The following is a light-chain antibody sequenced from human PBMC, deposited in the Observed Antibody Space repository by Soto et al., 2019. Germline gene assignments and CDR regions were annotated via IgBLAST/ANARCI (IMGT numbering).Light chain of an antibody. V-gene: IGKV1-39*01. CDR1: QTISNY. Sequence: DIQMTQSPPSLSASVGDRVTITCRASQTISNYLNWYQQKSGQAPKLLIYTAASLQSGVPSRFSGSGSGTDFTLTITTLQPDDFATYYCQQSYSAPTTVGGGTKVDIK. CDR3: QQSYSAPTT. J-gene: IGKJ4*01. CDR2: TAA.